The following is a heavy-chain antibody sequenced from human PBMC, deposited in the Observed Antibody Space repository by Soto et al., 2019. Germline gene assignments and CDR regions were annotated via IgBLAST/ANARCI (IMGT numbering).Heavy chain of an antibody. Sequence: SVKVSCKASGFTFTSSAVQWVRQARGQRLEWIGWIVVGSGNTNYAQKFQERVTITRDMSTSTAYMELSSLRSEDTAVYYCAAERELRYSDFLLYEGQYYGMDVWGPGPTVTL. CDR1: GFTFTSSA. CDR2: IVVGSGNT. V-gene: IGHV1-58*01. CDR3: AAERELRYSDFLLYEGQYYGMDV. D-gene: IGHD3-9*01. J-gene: IGHJ6*02.